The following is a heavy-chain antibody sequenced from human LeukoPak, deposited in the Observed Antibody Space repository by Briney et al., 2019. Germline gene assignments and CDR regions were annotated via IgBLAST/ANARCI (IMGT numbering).Heavy chain of an antibody. CDR3: ARDALWRFGEPRVHYYYGMDV. CDR2: INPNSGGT. J-gene: IGHJ6*02. CDR1: GYTFTGYY. D-gene: IGHD3-10*01. V-gene: IGHV1-2*04. Sequence: PKASVKVSCKASGYTFTGYYMHWVRQAPGQGLEWMGWINPNSGGTNYAQKFQGWVTMTRDTSISTAYMELSRLRSDDTAVYYCARDALWRFGEPRVHYYYGMDVWGQGTTVTVSS.